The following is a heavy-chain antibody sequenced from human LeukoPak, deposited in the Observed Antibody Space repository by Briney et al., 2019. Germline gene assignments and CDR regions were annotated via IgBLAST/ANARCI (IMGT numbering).Heavy chain of an antibody. Sequence: SETPSLTCAVYGGSFSGYYWSWIRQPPGKGLEWIGEINHSGSTNYNPSLKSRVTISVDTSKNQFSLKLSSVTAADTAVYYCASAPRYCSSTSCRVSVWGKGTTVTVSS. CDR3: ASAPRYCSSTSCRVSV. CDR2: INHSGST. D-gene: IGHD2-2*01. CDR1: GGSFSGYY. V-gene: IGHV4-34*01. J-gene: IGHJ6*04.